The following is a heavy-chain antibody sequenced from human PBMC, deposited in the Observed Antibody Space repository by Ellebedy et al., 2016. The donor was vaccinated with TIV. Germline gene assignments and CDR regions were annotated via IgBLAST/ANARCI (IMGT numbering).Heavy chain of an antibody. CDR3: ARDPALPRGRFDT. J-gene: IGHJ5*02. CDR1: GGSFNGYF. CDR2: INPSGTA. V-gene: IGHV4-34*01. Sequence: MPGGSLRLSCAVKGGSFNGYFWSRIRQSPGKGLEWLGEINPSGTANYNPSLKSLVTMSVDTPDKQFALRLTSVTAADTDVYYCARDPALPRGRFDTWGQGTLVTVSS.